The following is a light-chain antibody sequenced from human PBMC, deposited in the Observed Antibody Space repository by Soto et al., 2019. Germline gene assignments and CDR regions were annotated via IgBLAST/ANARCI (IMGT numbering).Light chain of an antibody. V-gene: IGKV1-5*03. J-gene: IGKJ2*01. Sequence: DIQMTQSPSTLSASVGDRVTITCRASQSISSWLAWYQQKSGKAPKLMISKASSLESGVPSRFSGSGSGTEFTLTISSLQPDDFATYYCQQYNAYPLTFGQGTKLEIK. CDR3: QQYNAYPLT. CDR1: QSISSW. CDR2: KAS.